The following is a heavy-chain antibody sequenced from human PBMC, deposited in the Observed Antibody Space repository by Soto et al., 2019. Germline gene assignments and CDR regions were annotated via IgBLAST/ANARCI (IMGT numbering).Heavy chain of an antibody. CDR3: ARSPDPLWYLSIPHFDY. CDR1: GFTFSSYG. Sequence: GGSLRLSCAASGFTFSSYGMHWVRQAPGKGLEWVAVIWYDGSNKYYADSVKGRFTISRDNSKNTLYLQMNSLRAEDTAVYYCARSPDPLWYLSIPHFDYWGQGTLVTVSS. D-gene: IGHD2-15*01. CDR2: IWYDGSNK. J-gene: IGHJ4*02. V-gene: IGHV3-33*01.